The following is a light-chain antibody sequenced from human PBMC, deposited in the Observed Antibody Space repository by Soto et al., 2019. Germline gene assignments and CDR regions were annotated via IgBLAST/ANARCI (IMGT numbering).Light chain of an antibody. CDR1: RSNIANNY. J-gene: IGLJ2*01. CDR2: DNN. CDR3: GTWDSSLSAVV. V-gene: IGLV1-51*01. Sequence: QSVLTQPPSVSAATGQKVTISCSGSRSNIANNYVSWYQQLPGTAPKLLIYDNNKRPSGIPDRFSGSKSGTSATLGITGLQTGDEADYYCGTWDSSLSAVVFGGGTQLTVL.